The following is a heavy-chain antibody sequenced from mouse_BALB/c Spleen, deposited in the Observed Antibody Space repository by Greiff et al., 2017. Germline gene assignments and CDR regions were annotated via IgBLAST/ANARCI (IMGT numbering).Heavy chain of an antibody. CDR3: ARHPYYGNGYYFDY. CDR1: GFAFSSYD. V-gene: IGHV5-12-1*01. D-gene: IGHD2-10*01. J-gene: IGHJ2*01. Sequence: EVQRVESGGGLVKPGGSLKLSCAASGFAFSSYDMSWVRQTPEKRLEWVAYISSGGGSTYYPDTVKGRFTISRDNAKNTLYLQMSSLKSEDTAMYYCARHPYYGNGYYFDYWGQGTTLTVSS. CDR2: ISSGGGST.